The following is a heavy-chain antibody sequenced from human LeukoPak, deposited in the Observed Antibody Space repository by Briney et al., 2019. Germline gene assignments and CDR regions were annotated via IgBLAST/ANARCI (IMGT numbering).Heavy chain of an antibody. CDR2: ISSSSSYI. Sequence: GGSLRLSCGASGFTFSSYSMNWVRQAPGKGLEWVSSISSSSSYIYYADSVKGRFTISRDNAKNSLYLQMNSLRAEDTAVYYCARDSGYSGYLPDAFDIWGQGTMVTVSS. CDR3: ARDSGYSGYLPDAFDI. CDR1: GFTFSSYS. D-gene: IGHD5-12*01. V-gene: IGHV3-21*01. J-gene: IGHJ3*02.